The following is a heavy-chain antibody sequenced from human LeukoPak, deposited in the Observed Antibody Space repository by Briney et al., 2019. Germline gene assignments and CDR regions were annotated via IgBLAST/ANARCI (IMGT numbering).Heavy chain of an antibody. J-gene: IGHJ6*03. CDR3: ARAPPGYYGSGSYYHYYYYYMDV. CDR1: GGSFSGYY. CDR2: IYHSGST. Sequence: SETRSLTCAVYGGSFSGYYWSWIRHPPGKGLEWIGEIYHSGSTNYNPSLKIRVTISVGRSKNQFSLKLSSVTAEDTAVYYCARAPPGYYGSGSYYHYYYYYMDVWGKGTTVTVSS. V-gene: IGHV4-34*01. D-gene: IGHD3-10*01.